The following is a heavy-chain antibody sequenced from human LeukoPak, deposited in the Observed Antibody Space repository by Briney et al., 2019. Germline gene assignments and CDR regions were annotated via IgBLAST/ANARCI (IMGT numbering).Heavy chain of an antibody. CDR1: GGSISSSSYY. Sequence: SETLSLTCTVSGGSISSSSYYWGWIRQPPGKGLEWIGSIYYSGSTYYNPSLKSRVTISLDTSNNQFSLRLSSVTAADTAVYYCARDLWDSSDYYYFGAFDIWGQGTMVTVSS. V-gene: IGHV4-39*07. D-gene: IGHD3-22*01. CDR3: ARDLWDSSDYYYFGAFDI. J-gene: IGHJ3*02. CDR2: IYYSGST.